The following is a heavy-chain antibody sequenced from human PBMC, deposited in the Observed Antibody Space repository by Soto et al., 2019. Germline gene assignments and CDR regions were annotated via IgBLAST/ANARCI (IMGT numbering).Heavy chain of an antibody. CDR2: IIPIFGTA. J-gene: IGHJ4*02. D-gene: IGHD2-15*01. Sequence: SVKVSCKASGVTFSSYSISWVRQAPGQGLEWMGGIIPIFGTANYAQKFQGRVTITADESTSTAYMELSSLRSEDTAVYYCASCPAEYCSGGSCYYRLDYWGQGTLVTVSS. CDR1: GVTFSSYS. V-gene: IGHV1-69*13. CDR3: ASCPAEYCSGGSCYYRLDY.